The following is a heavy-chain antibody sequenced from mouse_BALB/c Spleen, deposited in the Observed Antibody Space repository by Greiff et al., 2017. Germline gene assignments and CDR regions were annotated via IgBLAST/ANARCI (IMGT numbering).Heavy chain of an antibody. CDR1: GYTFTSYV. Sequence: VQLQQSGPELVKPGASVKMSCKASGYTFTSYVMHWVKQKPGQGLEWIGYINPYNDGTKYNEKFKGKATLTSDKSSSTAYMELSSLTSEDSAVYYCARDYGNYGEDYWGQGTSVTVSS. V-gene: IGHV1-14*01. D-gene: IGHD2-1*01. J-gene: IGHJ4*01. CDR2: INPYNDGT. CDR3: ARDYGNYGEDY.